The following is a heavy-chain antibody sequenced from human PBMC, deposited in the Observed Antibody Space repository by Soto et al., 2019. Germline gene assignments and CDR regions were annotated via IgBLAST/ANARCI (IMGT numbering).Heavy chain of an antibody. D-gene: IGHD2-2*01. CDR3: AREYCSITSCYGPDY. CDR1: GYTLSSYG. CDR2: ISSYNGQT. Sequence: ASVKVSCKASGYTLSSYGISWVRLAPGQGLEWMGWISSYNGQTTYAQKLQGRVTMTTDTSTSTAYMEVRGLRSDDTAVYYCAREYCSITSCYGPDYWGQGTLVTVSS. V-gene: IGHV1-18*01. J-gene: IGHJ4*02.